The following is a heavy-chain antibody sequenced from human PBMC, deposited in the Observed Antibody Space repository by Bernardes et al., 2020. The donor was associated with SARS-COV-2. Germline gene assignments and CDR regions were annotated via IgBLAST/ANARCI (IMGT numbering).Heavy chain of an antibody. J-gene: IGHJ4*02. V-gene: IGHV4-34*01. CDR1: GGAFMGYS. CDR2: INRSGNT. D-gene: IGHD3-3*01. CDR3: ARGSLQFLFTQRYFFDH. Sequence: TLSLTCAVYGGAFMGYSWTWIRQPPGKGLEWLGEINRSGNTNYNPSLKSRVTISVDTSKNQFSLRLYSVTGADTAVYYCARGSLQFLFTQRYFFDHWGQGTLVTVSS.